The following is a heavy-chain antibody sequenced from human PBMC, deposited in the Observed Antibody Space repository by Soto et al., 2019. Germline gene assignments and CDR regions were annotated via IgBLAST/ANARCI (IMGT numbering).Heavy chain of an antibody. CDR2: IKQDGSEK. J-gene: IGHJ4*02. D-gene: IGHD2-15*01. CDR3: ARDRGYCSGGTCYSVLDY. Sequence: EVQLVESGGGLVQPGGSLRLSCAASGFTFSSNWMNWVRQAPGKGLEWVANIKQDGSEKYYVDSVKGRFTISRDNAKSSLYLQKNSLGAEDTAVYYCARDRGYCSGGTCYSVLDYWGQGTLVTVSS. V-gene: IGHV3-7*01. CDR1: GFTFSSNW.